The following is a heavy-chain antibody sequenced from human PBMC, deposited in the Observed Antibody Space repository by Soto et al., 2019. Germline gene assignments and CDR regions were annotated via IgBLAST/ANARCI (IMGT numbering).Heavy chain of an antibody. J-gene: IGHJ3*02. CDR3: AKDSTIFGVVSHKAFDI. CDR1: GFTFDNYA. V-gene: IGHV3-9*01. D-gene: IGHD3-3*01. CDR2: VTWNSGRI. Sequence: EVQLVESGGGLVQPGRSLRLSCAASGFTFDNYAMHWVRLVPGKGLEWVSSVTWNSGRIVYADSVKGRFTIYRDNAKNSLYLQMNSLSPEDTALYYCAKDSTIFGVVSHKAFDIWGQGTMVTVSS.